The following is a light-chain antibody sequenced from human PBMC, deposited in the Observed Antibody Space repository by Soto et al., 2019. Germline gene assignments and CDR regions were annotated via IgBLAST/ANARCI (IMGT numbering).Light chain of an antibody. J-gene: IGLJ3*02. Sequence: QSVLTQPPSVSGAPGQRVTISCTGSSSNIGAGYDVHWYQQLPGTAPKLLIYGNSNRPSRVPDRFSGSKSGTSAALTITGRLAEDEADYYCWSYDSGLSALFGVGTKVTVL. V-gene: IGLV1-40*01. CDR3: WSYDSGLSAL. CDR2: GNS. CDR1: SSNIGAGYD.